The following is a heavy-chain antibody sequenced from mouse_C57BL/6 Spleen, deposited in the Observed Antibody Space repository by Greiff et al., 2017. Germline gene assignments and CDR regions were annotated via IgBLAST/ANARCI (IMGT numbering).Heavy chain of an antibody. CDR3: ARIIYSAMDY. J-gene: IGHJ4*01. CDR1: GYSITSGYY. Sequence: EVKLQESGPGLVKPSQSLSLTCSVTGYSITSGYYWNWIRQFPGNKLEWMGYISYDGSNNYNPSLKNRISITRDTSKNQFFLKLNSVTTEDTATYYCARIIYSAMDYWGQGTSVTVSS. D-gene: IGHD1-1*01. CDR2: ISYDGSN. V-gene: IGHV3-6*01.